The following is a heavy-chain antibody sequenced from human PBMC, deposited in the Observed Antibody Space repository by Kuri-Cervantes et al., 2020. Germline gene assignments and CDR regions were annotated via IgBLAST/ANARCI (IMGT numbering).Heavy chain of an antibody. CDR3: ASDRHTIFGVVIENFDY. V-gene: IGHV4-4*07. Sequence: GSLRLSCTVSGGSISSYYWSWIRQPAGKGLEWIGRIYTSGSTNYNPSLKSRVTMSVDTSKNQSSLKLSSVTAADTAVYYCASDRHTIFGVVIENFDYWGQGTLVTVSS. CDR2: IYTSGST. J-gene: IGHJ4*02. D-gene: IGHD3-3*01. CDR1: GGSISSYY.